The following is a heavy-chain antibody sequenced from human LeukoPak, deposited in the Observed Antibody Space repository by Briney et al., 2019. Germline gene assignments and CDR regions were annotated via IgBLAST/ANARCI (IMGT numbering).Heavy chain of an antibody. CDR3: ARHGLLWFGEPLIV. Sequence: PSETLSLTCTVSGGSISSSSYYWAWIRQPPGTGLEWIGEINHSGSTNYNPSLKSRVTISVDTSKNQFSLKLSSVTAADTAVYYCARHGLLWFGEPLIVWGKGTTVTISS. CDR1: GGSISSSSYY. J-gene: IGHJ6*04. V-gene: IGHV4-39*01. D-gene: IGHD3-10*01. CDR2: INHSGST.